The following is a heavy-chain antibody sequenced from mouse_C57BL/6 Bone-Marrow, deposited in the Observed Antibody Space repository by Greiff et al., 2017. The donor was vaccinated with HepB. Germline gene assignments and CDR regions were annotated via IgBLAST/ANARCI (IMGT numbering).Heavy chain of an antibody. CDR1: GFTFSSYA. Sequence: EVHLVESGGGLVKPGGSLKLSCAASGFTFSSYAMSWVRQTPEKRLEWVATISDGGSYTYYPDNVKGRFTISRDNAKNNLYLQMSHLKSEDTAMYYCARGYLAWFAYWGQGTLVTVSA. D-gene: IGHD2-12*01. CDR2: ISDGGSYT. CDR3: ARGYLAWFAY. J-gene: IGHJ3*01. V-gene: IGHV5-4*01.